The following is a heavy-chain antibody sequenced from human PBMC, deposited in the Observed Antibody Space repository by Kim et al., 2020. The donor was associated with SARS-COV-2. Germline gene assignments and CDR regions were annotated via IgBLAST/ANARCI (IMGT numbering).Heavy chain of an antibody. CDR3: ARRAEQWLVLGGGPIDY. J-gene: IGHJ4*02. CDR2: IYYSGST. CDR1: GGSISSSSYY. V-gene: IGHV4-39*01. D-gene: IGHD6-19*01. Sequence: ETLSLTCTVSGGSISSSSYYWGWIRQPPGKGLEWVGSIYYSGSTYYSPSLKSRVTISVDTSKNQFSLRLSSVTAADTAVYYCARRAEQWLVLGGGPIDYWGQGTLVTVSS.